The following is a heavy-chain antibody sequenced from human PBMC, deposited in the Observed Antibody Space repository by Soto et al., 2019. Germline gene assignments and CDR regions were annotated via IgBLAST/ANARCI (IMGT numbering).Heavy chain of an antibody. V-gene: IGHV2-5*02. CDR2: IYWDDDK. J-gene: IGHJ4*02. D-gene: IGHD1-1*01. CDR1: GFSLTSRPMG. Sequence: QITLKESGPTRVKPTQTLTLTCTFSGFSLTSRPMGVGWIRQPPGKALEWLVFIYWDDDKRYSPSLKNRLTHTKDTSGKQVVLTMTNMVPLHLAPYYRAHRLSGFNWNVGYVEYWGQGALVTVSS. CDR3: AHRLSGFNWNVGYVEY.